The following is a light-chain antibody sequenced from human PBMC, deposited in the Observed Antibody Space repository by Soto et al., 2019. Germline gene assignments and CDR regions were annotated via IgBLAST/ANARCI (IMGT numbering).Light chain of an antibody. J-gene: IGKJ3*01. CDR3: QQYNNWPFA. CDR1: QSIGST. V-gene: IGKV3-15*01. Sequence: EIVMTQSPATLSVSPGERATLSCRASQSIGSTLAWYQQKPGQAPRLLTYDASTRATGIPVRFSGSGSGTEFTLTINSLQSEDFTVYYCQQYNNWPFAFGPGTKVDIK. CDR2: DAS.